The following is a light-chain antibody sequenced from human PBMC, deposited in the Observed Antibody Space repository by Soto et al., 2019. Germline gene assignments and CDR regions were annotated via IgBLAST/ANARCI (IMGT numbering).Light chain of an antibody. J-gene: IGKJ5*01. CDR1: QSVSSY. CDR3: QQRSNWPPIT. CDR2: DAS. Sequence: EIVLTQSPATLSLSPGERATLSCRASQSVSSYLAWYQQKPGQAPRLLIYDASNRATGIPARFSGSGSGTYFTLTSSSLEPEDFAVYYCQQRSNWPPITFGQGTRLEIK. V-gene: IGKV3-11*01.